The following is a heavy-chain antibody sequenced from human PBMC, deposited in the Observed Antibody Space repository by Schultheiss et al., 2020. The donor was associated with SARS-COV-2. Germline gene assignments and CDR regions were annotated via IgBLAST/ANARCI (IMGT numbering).Heavy chain of an antibody. CDR1: GFTFSSYS. CDR2: ISSSSSYI. Sequence: GESLKISCAASGFTFSSYSMNWVRQAPGKGLEWVSSISSSSSYIYYADSVKGRFTISRDNAKNSLYLQMNSLRAEDTAVYYCAGDRDYDFWSGFYYYYGMDVWGQGTTVTVSS. D-gene: IGHD3-3*01. J-gene: IGHJ6*02. CDR3: AGDRDYDFWSGFYYYYGMDV. V-gene: IGHV3-21*01.